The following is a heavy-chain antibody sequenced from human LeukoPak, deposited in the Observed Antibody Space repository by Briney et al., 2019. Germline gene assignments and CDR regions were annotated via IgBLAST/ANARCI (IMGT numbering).Heavy chain of an antibody. V-gene: IGHV1-69*05. CDR1: GGTFSSYA. Sequence: SVKVSCKASGGTFSSYAISWVLQAPGQGLEWMGGIIPIFGTANYAQKFQGGVTITTDESTSTAYMELSSLRSEDTAVYYCARVVHRGPLYYFDYWGQGTLVTVSS. D-gene: IGHD2-15*01. J-gene: IGHJ4*02. CDR2: IIPIFGTA. CDR3: ARVVHRGPLYYFDY.